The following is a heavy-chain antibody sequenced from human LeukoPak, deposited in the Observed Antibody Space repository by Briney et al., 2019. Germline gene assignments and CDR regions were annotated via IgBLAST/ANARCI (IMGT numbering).Heavy chain of an antibody. V-gene: IGHV3-23*01. Sequence: GGSLRLSCAASGFTFSSYSMSWVRQAPGKGLEWVSGTSDRGDYTYYADSVKGRFTISRDNSKNTLYLQMNSLRAEDTAVYYCARDRTAMGNFDYWGQGTLVTVSS. CDR3: ARDRTAMGNFDY. CDR1: GFTFSSYS. J-gene: IGHJ4*02. D-gene: IGHD5-18*01. CDR2: TSDRGDYT.